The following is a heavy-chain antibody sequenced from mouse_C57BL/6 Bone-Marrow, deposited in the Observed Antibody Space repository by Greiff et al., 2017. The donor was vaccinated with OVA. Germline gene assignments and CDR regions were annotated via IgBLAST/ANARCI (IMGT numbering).Heavy chain of an antibody. CDR1: GYTFTSYG. CDR3: ARLHYYGSSYRYFDV. CDR2: IYPRSGNT. J-gene: IGHJ1*03. D-gene: IGHD1-1*01. V-gene: IGHV1-81*01. Sequence: QVQLQQSGAELARPGASVKLSCKASGYTFTSYGISWVKQSTGQGLEWIGEIYPRSGNTYYNEKFKGKATLTADKSSSTAYMELRSLTSEDSAVYFCARLHYYGSSYRYFDVWGTGTTVTVSS.